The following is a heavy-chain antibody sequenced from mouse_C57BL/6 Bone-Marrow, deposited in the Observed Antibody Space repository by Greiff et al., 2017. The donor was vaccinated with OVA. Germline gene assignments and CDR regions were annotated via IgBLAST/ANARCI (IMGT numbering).Heavy chain of an antibody. CDR1: GFNIKDYY. V-gene: IGHV14-1*01. Sequence: EVKLQESGAELVRPGASVKLSCTASGFNIKDYYMHWVKQRPEQGLEWIGRIDPEDGDTEYAPKFQGKATMTADISSNTAYLQLSSLTSEDTAVYYCTPSLLTRDYFDYWGQGTTLTVSS. CDR3: TPSLLTRDYFDY. CDR2: IDPEDGDT. D-gene: IGHD2-1*01. J-gene: IGHJ2*01.